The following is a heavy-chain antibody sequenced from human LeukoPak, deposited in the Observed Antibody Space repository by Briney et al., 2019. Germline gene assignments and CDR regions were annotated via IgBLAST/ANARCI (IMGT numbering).Heavy chain of an antibody. Sequence: ASVKVSCKASAYTFTSHGISWVRQASGQGLEWMGWISPSNGNTDYAQKFQGRVTMTTDISATTAYLELRSLRSDDTAVYYCATDTSYSWYDTFGEYWGQGTLVTVSS. D-gene: IGHD5-12*01. CDR3: ATDTSYSWYDTFGEY. J-gene: IGHJ4*02. CDR2: ISPSNGNT. CDR1: AYTFTSHG. V-gene: IGHV1-18*01.